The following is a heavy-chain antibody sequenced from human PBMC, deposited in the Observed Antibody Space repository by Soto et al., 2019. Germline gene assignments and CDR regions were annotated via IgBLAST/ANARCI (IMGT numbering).Heavy chain of an antibody. D-gene: IGHD3-3*01. CDR1: GVSISSYY. CDR3: ARIPRDKDAWSGPYYYMDV. V-gene: IGHV4-59*08. J-gene: IGHJ6*03. Sequence: SETLSLTCTVSGVSISSYYWSWIRQPPGKGLEWMGYIYYSGSTNYNPSLESRDTTSVNTHKKQFSLQLISVTAADTAADYCARIPRDKDAWSGPYYYMDVWGKGTTVTVSS. CDR2: IYYSGST.